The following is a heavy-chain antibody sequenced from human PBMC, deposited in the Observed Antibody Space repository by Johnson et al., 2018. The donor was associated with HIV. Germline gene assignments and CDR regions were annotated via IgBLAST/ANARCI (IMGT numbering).Heavy chain of an antibody. D-gene: IGHD1-26*01. Sequence: VQLVESGGGLVQPGGSLRLSCAASGFTFSNYAMTWVRQAPGKGLEWVSGIRGSGGSTYYADSVQGRFTISRDSSKNTLYRQISSLRAEDTAVYYCAKGGSYAPFDAFDIWGRGTMVTVSS. J-gene: IGHJ3*02. CDR3: AKGGSYAPFDAFDI. V-gene: IGHV3-23*04. CDR1: GFTFSNYA. CDR2: IRGSGGST.